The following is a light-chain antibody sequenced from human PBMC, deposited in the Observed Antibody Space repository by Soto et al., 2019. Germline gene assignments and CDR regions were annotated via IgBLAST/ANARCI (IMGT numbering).Light chain of an antibody. CDR3: QQSYTNPWT. Sequence: DIQMTQSPSSLSASVGDRVTLTCRASQSISTSLNWYQQKPGKAPKLLIYATSSLQFGVPSRFSGSESGTDFTPTISSLQPEDFATYYCQQSYTNPWTFGQGTKVEI. V-gene: IGKV1-39*01. J-gene: IGKJ1*01. CDR1: QSISTS. CDR2: ATS.